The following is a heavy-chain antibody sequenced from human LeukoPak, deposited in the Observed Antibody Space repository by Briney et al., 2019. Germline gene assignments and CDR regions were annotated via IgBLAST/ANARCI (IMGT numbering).Heavy chain of an antibody. Sequence: PSETLSLTCAVYGGSFSGYYWSWIRQPPGKELEWIGEINEGGSTKYIPSLESRVTISVDTSKNQFSLKVNSVAAADTAVYYCARGELNRNYFDSWGQGILVTVSS. J-gene: IGHJ4*02. CDR1: GGSFSGYY. CDR3: ARGELNRNYFDS. D-gene: IGHD1-7*01. V-gene: IGHV4-34*01. CDR2: INEGGST.